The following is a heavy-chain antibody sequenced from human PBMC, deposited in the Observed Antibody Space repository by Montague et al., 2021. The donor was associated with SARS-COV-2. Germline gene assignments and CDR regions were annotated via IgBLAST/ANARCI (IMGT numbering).Heavy chain of an antibody. J-gene: IGHJ4*02. CDR1: GESFSGYY. V-gene: IGHV4-34*01. D-gene: IGHD2-2*01. Sequence: SETLSLTCAVYGESFSGYYWSWIRQPPGKGLEWIGEINHSGSTNSNSSLKSRLTISVDTSKTQFSLTLSSGTAADTAVYYCARPSCSSTSCYGPLWYWGQGTLVTVSS. CDR2: INHSGST. CDR3: ARPSCSSTSCYGPLWY.